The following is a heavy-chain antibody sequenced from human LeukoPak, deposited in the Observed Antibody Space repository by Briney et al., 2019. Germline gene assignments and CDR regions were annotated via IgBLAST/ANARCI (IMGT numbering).Heavy chain of an antibody. CDR3: ARHSSGTWGEDY. Sequence: KTSETLSLTCTVSGGSISSSSYYWGWIRQPPGKGLEWIESIYYSGSTYYNPSLKSRVTISVDTSKNQFSLKLSSVTAADTAVYYCARHSSGTWGEDYWGQGTLVTVSS. V-gene: IGHV4-39*07. J-gene: IGHJ4*02. CDR1: GGSISSSSYY. CDR2: IYYSGST. D-gene: IGHD6-19*01.